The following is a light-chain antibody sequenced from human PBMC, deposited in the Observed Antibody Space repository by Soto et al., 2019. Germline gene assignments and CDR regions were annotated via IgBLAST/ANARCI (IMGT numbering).Light chain of an antibody. J-gene: IGKJ2*01. CDR1: QNINSH. CDR3: QQSHITTLFT. V-gene: IGKV1-39*01. CDR2: AAS. Sequence: DIQRTQSPSSLSASLGDRVTITCRASQNINSHLNWYQQKPGKAPKVLIYAASRLQSGVPSRFSGSGSGTEFTLTISSREPEDFATYYCQQSHITTLFTFGKGTKLEIK.